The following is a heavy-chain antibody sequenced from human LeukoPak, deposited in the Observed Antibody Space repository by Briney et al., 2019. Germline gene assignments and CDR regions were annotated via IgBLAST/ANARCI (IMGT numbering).Heavy chain of an antibody. Sequence: SQTLSLTCTVSGGSISRGGYYWSWIRQHPGKGLGWIGYIYYSGSTYYNPSLKSRVTISVDTSKNQFSLKLSSVTAADTAVYYCAHYYYDSSGFDPWGQGTLVTVSS. V-gene: IGHV4-31*03. CDR2: IYYSGST. J-gene: IGHJ5*02. D-gene: IGHD3-22*01. CDR3: AHYYYDSSGFDP. CDR1: GGSISRGGYY.